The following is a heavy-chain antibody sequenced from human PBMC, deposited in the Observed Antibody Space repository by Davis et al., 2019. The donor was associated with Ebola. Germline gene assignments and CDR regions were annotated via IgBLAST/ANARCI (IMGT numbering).Heavy chain of an antibody. V-gene: IGHV1-2*06. CDR3: ARGGITMMVVPRDYYYGLDV. CDR1: GYTFTAYS. D-gene: IGHD3-22*01. Sequence: ASVKVSCKASGYTFTAYSILWVRHAPGQGLEWMGRINPNSGGTNYAQNFQGRVTMTRDTSISTVYMELSRLTSDDTAVYYCARGGITMMVVPRDYYYGLDVWGQGTTVTVSS. J-gene: IGHJ6*02. CDR2: INPNSGGT.